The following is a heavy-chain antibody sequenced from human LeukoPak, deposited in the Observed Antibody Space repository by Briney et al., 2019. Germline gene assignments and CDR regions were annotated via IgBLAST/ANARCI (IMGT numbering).Heavy chain of an antibody. CDR2: ISGAAFTT. CDR3: AKDLFRYSSSSPDY. Sequence: GGSLRLSCAASGFTFRNYALAWIRQAPGKGLEWISTISGAAFTTYYADSVKGRFTISRDNSKNTLYLQMNSLRAEDTAVYYCAKDLFRYSSSSPDYWGQGTLVTVSS. V-gene: IGHV3-23*01. J-gene: IGHJ4*02. D-gene: IGHD6-6*01. CDR1: GFTFRNYA.